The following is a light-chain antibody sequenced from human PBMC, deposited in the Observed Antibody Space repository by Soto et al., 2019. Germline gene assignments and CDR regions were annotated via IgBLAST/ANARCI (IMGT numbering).Light chain of an antibody. V-gene: IGLV2-14*01. CDR2: DVS. CDR3: SSYTSINTHV. J-gene: IGLJ1*01. Sequence: QSVLTQPASVSGSPGQSITISCTGTSSDIGGYKYVSWYQQKPDKAPKLMIYDVSYRPSGVSDRFSGSKSGNTASLTISGLQAEDEADYYCSSYTSINTHVFGTGTQLTVL. CDR1: SSDIGGYKY.